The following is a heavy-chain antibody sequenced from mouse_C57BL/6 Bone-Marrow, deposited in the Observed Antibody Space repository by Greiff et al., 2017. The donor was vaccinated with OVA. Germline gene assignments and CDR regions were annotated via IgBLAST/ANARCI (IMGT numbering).Heavy chain of an antibody. V-gene: IGHV7-3*01. Sequence: EVHLVESGGGLVQPGGSLSLSCAASGFTFTDYYMSWVRQPPGKALEWFGFIRNKANGYTTEYSLSVKGRFTISRDNYQSILYLQMNALRAEDSATYNCARWSGYYFDYWGQGTTLTVSS. CDR2: IRNKANGYTT. CDR3: ARWSGYYFDY. CDR1: GFTFTDYY. J-gene: IGHJ2*01. D-gene: IGHD1-3*01.